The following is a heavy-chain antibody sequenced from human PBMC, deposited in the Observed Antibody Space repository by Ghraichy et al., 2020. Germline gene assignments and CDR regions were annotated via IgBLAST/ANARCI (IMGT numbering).Heavy chain of an antibody. Sequence: SQTLSLTCAVYGGSFSGYYWTWIRQPPGKGLEWIGEINHSENTDYNPSLKGRVTISVDTSRNHFSLKLSSVTAADTAIYYCARGQLWPKTWGQGTLVTVSS. J-gene: IGHJ5*02. CDR3: ARGQLWPKT. V-gene: IGHV4-34*01. CDR2: INHSENT. D-gene: IGHD3-16*01. CDR1: GGSFSGYY.